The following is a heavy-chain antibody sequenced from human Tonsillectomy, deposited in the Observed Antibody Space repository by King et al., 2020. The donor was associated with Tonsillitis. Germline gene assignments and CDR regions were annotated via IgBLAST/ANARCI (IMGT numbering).Heavy chain of an antibody. CDR3: AREGEQLVPELFSFGP. V-gene: IGHV4-38-2*02. D-gene: IGHD6-6*01. CDR1: GYSISSGYY. J-gene: IGHJ5*02. Sequence: QLQESGPGLVKPSETLSLTCTVSGYSISSGYYWGWIRQPPGKGLEWIGSIHHSGSTYYNPSLKSRVTISVDTSKNQFSLKLSSVTAADTAVYYCAREGEQLVPELFSFGPGGQGTLVTVSS. CDR2: IHHSGST.